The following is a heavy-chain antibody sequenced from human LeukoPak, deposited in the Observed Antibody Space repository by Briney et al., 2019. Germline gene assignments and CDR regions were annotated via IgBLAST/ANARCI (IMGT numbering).Heavy chain of an antibody. Sequence: PETLSLTCTVSGGSISSSSYYWGWIRQPPGKGLEWIGSIYYSGSTYYNPSLKSRVTISVDTSKNQFSLKLSSVTAADTAVYYCARHHLDSGSYFIRLGFFDYWGQGTLVTVSS. CDR3: ARHHLDSGSYFIRLGFFDY. CDR2: IYYSGST. CDR1: GGSISSSSYY. J-gene: IGHJ4*02. V-gene: IGHV4-39*01. D-gene: IGHD1-26*01.